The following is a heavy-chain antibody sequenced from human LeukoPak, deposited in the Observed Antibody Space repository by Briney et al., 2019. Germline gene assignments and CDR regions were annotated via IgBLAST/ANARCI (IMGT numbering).Heavy chain of an antibody. D-gene: IGHD5-12*01. CDR1: GGSINSYY. V-gene: IGHV4-59*01. Sequence: SETLSLTCTVSGGSINSYYWSWIRQPPGKGLEWIGYVYYNGNINYNPSFKSRVTISVDTSKNQFSLKLSSPAAADPAVYYCARAPMAITTSAFPDAFDFWGQGTMVTVSS. CDR3: ARAPMAITTSAFPDAFDF. J-gene: IGHJ3*01. CDR2: VYYNGNI.